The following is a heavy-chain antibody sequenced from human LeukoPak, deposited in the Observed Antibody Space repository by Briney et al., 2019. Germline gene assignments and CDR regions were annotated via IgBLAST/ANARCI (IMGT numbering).Heavy chain of an antibody. Sequence: PGRSLRLSCAASGFTFSSYAIHWVRQAPGKGLEWVTLISYDGSNKYYADSVKGRFTISRDNSKNTLYLQMNSLRAEDTAVYYCAKDGHTYCGGDCHFDYWGQGTLVTVSS. J-gene: IGHJ4*02. CDR2: ISYDGSNK. V-gene: IGHV3-30-3*01. D-gene: IGHD2-21*02. CDR1: GFTFSSYA. CDR3: AKDGHTYCGGDCHFDY.